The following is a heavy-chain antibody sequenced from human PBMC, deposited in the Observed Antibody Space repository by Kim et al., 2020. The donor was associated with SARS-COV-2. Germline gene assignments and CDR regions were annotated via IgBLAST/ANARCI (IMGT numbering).Heavy chain of an antibody. CDR2: ISWNSGSI. Sequence: GGSLRLSCAASGFTFDDYAMHWVRQAPGKGLEWVSGISWNSGSIGYADSVKGRFTISRDNAKNSLYLQMNSLRAEDTALYYCAKDSWGSGYDFAISIDYWGQGTLVTVSS. V-gene: IGHV3-9*01. D-gene: IGHD5-12*01. CDR1: GFTFDDYA. CDR3: AKDSWGSGYDFAISIDY. J-gene: IGHJ4*02.